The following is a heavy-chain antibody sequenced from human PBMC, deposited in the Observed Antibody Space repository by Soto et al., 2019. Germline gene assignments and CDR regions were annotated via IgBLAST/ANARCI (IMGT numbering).Heavy chain of an antibody. CDR2: IYYSGST. J-gene: IGHJ3*02. D-gene: IGHD2-2*01. CDR3: AREARGYCSSTSCLRAFDI. Sequence: QVQLQESGPGLVKPSQTLSLTCTVSGGSISNGGYYWSWIRQHPGKGLEWIGYIYYSGSTYYNPSLKSRVTISVDTSKNQFSLKLSSVTAADTAVYYCAREARGYCSSTSCLRAFDIWGQGTMVTVSS. CDR1: GGSISNGGYY. V-gene: IGHV4-31*03.